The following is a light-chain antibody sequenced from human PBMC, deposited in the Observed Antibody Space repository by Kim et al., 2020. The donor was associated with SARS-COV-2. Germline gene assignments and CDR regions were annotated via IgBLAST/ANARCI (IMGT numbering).Light chain of an antibody. CDR3: QQYDDWPPWT. CDR1: QSVSDN. CDR2: GAS. J-gene: IGKJ1*01. Sequence: SLGERAPLSCRASQSVSDNLAWYQQKPGQGPRLLIYGASTRATGIPARFSGSGSGTEFTLTISSLQSEDSAVYYCQQYDDWPPWTFGQGTKVEIK. V-gene: IGKV3-15*01.